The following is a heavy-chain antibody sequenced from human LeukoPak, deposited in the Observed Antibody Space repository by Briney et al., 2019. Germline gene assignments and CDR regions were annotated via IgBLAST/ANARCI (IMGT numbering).Heavy chain of an antibody. D-gene: IGHD1-26*01. CDR1: GLTGSSNY. Sequence: PGRSLRLSCAASGLTGSSNYMSFGRHAPGEGLDRVSIIYSGSSTFYADSVKGRFTISRDNSKNTLYLQMNSLRAEDTAVYYCARGGSYLSAFDIWGQGTMVTVSS. CDR2: IYSGSST. CDR3: ARGGSYLSAFDI. V-gene: IGHV3-53*01. J-gene: IGHJ3*02.